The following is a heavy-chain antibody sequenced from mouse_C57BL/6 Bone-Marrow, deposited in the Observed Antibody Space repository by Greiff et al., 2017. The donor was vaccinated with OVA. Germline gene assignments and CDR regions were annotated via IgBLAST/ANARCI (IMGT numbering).Heavy chain of an antibody. J-gene: IGHJ4*01. D-gene: IGHD2-5*01. Sequence: QVTLKVSGPGILQPSQTLSLTCSFSGFSLSTFGMGVGWIRQPSGKGLVWLANIWWDDDKYYNPALKSRPTISKDTSKNQVILMSANVDTAGTATYDSAACSNYALYCAMDDWGKGTTVTVSS. CDR1: GFSLSTFGMG. CDR2: IWWDDDK. CDR3: AACSNYALYCAMDD. V-gene: IGHV8-8*01.